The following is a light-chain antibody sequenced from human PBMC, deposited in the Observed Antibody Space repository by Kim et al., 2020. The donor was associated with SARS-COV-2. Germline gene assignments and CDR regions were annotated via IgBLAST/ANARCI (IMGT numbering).Light chain of an antibody. V-gene: IGKV6-21*01. J-gene: IGKJ1*01. Sequence: QSFSGVPSRFSGSGSGTDFTLTINSLEAEDAATYYCHQSSSLRWTFGQGTKVDIK. CDR3: HQSSSLRWT.